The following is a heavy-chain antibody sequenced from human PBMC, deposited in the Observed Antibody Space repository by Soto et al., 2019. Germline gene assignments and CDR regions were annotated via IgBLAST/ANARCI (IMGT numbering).Heavy chain of an antibody. CDR1: GSSINKYY. CDR3: AKYRRTDAEGYRLDF. CDR2: VNYTGSTIT. V-gene: IGHV4-59*01. J-gene: IGHJ4*02. Sequence: PSETLSLTCSVTGSSINKYYWSWIRERLGKGLEGFVFVNYTGSTITTSNFSVQSRVAMSVDSSKNQFSLKLTSMTAADTAIYYCAKYRRTDAEGYRLDFWGPGTLVTVS. D-gene: IGHD2-2*02.